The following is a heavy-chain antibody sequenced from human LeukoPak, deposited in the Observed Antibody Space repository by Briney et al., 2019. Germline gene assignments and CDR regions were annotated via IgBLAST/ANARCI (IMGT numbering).Heavy chain of an antibody. J-gene: IGHJ4*02. CDR3: TTEGIAAAANPFDY. CDR1: GFTFSNYA. CDR2: ISGSGGST. Sequence: GGSLRLSCAATGFTFSNYAMSWVREAPGKGLEWVSAISGSGGSTYYADSVKGRFTISRDNSKNTLYLQMNSLKTEDTAVYYCTTEGIAAAANPFDYWGQGTLVTVSS. D-gene: IGHD6-13*01. V-gene: IGHV3-23*01.